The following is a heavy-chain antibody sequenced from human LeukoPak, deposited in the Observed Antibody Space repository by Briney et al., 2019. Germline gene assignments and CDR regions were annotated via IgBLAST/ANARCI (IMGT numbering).Heavy chain of an antibody. CDR1: GYTFTSYG. CDR2: ISAYNGNT. Sequence: GASVKVSCKASGYTFTSYGISWVRQAPGQGLEWMGWISAYNGNTNYAQKLQGRVTMTTDTSTSTAYMELRSLRSDDTAVYYCARDYYRSGSYYNQKNHYYYYYGMDVWGQGTTVTVSS. J-gene: IGHJ6*02. V-gene: IGHV1-18*01. D-gene: IGHD3-10*01. CDR3: ARDYYRSGSYYNQKNHYYYYYGMDV.